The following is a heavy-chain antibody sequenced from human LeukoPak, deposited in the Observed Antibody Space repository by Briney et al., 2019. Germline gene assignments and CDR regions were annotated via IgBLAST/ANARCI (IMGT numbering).Heavy chain of an antibody. CDR2: ISPRSETI. V-gene: IGHV3-48*04. D-gene: IGHD3-16*01. Sequence: PGGSLRLSCATSGFSFNRRGMNWVRQPPGKGLEWVSYISPRSETIFYAESVQGRFAVSRDDAKGSLYLQMHTLRVEDTAVYYCARIDGPTVFTYYMDLWGEGTTVTVAS. CDR3: ARIDGPTVFTYYMDL. J-gene: IGHJ6*03. CDR1: GFSFNRRG.